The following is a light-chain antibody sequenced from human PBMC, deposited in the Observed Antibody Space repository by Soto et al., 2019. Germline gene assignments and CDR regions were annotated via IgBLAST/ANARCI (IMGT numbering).Light chain of an antibody. J-gene: IGLJ2*01. Sequence: QSVLTQPASVSGSPGQSITISCTGTSSDVGGYNYVSWYQQHPGKAPELMIYDVSNRPSGVSNRFSGSKSGNTASLTISGLQAEDEADYYCSSYTSSRGVVFGGGTKLTVL. CDR1: SSDVGGYNY. V-gene: IGLV2-14*01. CDR3: SSYTSSRGVV. CDR2: DVS.